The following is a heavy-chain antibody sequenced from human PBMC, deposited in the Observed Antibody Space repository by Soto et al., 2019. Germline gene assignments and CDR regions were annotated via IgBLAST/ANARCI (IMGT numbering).Heavy chain of an antibody. V-gene: IGHV4-39*01. D-gene: IGHD3-9*01. J-gene: IGHJ5*02. CDR3: ARIRYFDWLLYPWFDP. CDR2: IYYSGST. Sequence: PSETLSLTCTVSGGSISSSSYYWGWIRQPPGKGLEWIGSIYYSGSTYYNPSLKSRVTISVDTSKNQFSLKLSSVTAADTAVYYCARIRYFDWLLYPWFDPWGQGTLVTVSS. CDR1: GGSISSSSYY.